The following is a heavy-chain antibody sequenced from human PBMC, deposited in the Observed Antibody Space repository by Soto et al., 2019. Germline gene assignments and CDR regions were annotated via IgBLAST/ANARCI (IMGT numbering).Heavy chain of an antibody. V-gene: IGHV3-30*18. CDR3: AKELSSSGYSPGAYYYYYGMDV. CDR1: GFTFSSYG. CDR2: ISYDGSNK. J-gene: IGHJ6*02. D-gene: IGHD3-22*01. Sequence: GGSLRLSCAASGFTFSSYGMHWVGQAPGKGLEWVAVISYDGSNKYYADSVKGRFTISRDNSKNTLYLQMNSLRAEDTAVYYYAKELSSSGYSPGAYYYYYGMDVWGQGTTVTVSS.